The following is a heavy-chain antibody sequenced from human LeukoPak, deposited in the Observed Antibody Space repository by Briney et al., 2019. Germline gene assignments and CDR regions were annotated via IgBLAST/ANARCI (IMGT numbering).Heavy chain of an antibody. CDR2: IYYSGST. CDR3: ARQVVAVAGTGYYDY. V-gene: IGHV4-39*01. J-gene: IGHJ4*02. Sequence: SETLSLTCTVSGGSIRSSSYYWGWIRQPPGKGLEWIGSIYYSGSTYYNASLKSRGTISVDTSKNQFSLKLNSVTAADTAVYFCARQVVAVAGTGYYDYWGQGTLVTVSS. CDR1: GGSIRSSSYY. D-gene: IGHD6-19*01.